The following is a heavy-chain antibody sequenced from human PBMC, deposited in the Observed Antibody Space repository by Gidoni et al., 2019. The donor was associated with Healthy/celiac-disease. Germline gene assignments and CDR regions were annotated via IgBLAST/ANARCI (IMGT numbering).Heavy chain of an antibody. D-gene: IGHD2-21*02. CDR2: IWYDGSNK. Sequence: QVQLVESGGGVVQPGRSLRLSCAASGFTFSSYGMHWVRQAPGKGLEWVAVIWYDGSNKYYADSVKGRFTISRDNSKNTLYLQMNSLRAEDTAVYYCARDLYCGGDCYLVQPGDYYYYGMDVWGQGTTVTVSS. CDR1: GFTFSSYG. CDR3: ARDLYCGGDCYLVQPGDYYYYGMDV. V-gene: IGHV3-33*01. J-gene: IGHJ6*02.